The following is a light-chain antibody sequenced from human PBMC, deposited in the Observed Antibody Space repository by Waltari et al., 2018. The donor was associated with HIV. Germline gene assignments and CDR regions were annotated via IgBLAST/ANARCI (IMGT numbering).Light chain of an antibody. Sequence: QSALTKPASVSGSPGPSITISCAGTSRDVWSYQIVSWYQQHPGKAPKLMIYEVSKRPSGVSNRFSGSKSGNTASLTISWLQAEDEADYYCCSYAGSSTSYVFGTGTKVTVL. CDR2: EVS. J-gene: IGLJ1*01. CDR1: SRDVWSYQI. CDR3: CSYAGSSTSYV. V-gene: IGLV2-23*02.